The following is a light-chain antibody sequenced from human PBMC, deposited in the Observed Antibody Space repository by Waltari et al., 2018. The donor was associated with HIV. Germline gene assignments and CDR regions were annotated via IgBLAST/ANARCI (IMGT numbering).Light chain of an antibody. V-gene: IGLV2-23*02. J-gene: IGLJ2*01. CDR1: TSDVGTYYY. CDR3: CQYTGTVV. Sequence: QSALTQPASVSGSPGQAITISCTAATSDVGTYYYVSWYQQYPGKAPKLMIYDVSKRPSGISNRFSGSKSGNTASLTISGLQAEDEADYYCCQYTGTVVFGGGTKLTVL. CDR2: DVS.